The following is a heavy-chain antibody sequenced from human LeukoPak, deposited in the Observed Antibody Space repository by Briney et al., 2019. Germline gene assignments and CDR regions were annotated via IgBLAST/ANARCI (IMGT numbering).Heavy chain of an antibody. J-gene: IGHJ4*02. D-gene: IGHD2-21*02. CDR1: GFTFSDYY. Sequence: TGGSLRLSCAASGFTFSDYYMSWIRQAPGKGLGRVSYISSSGSTIYYADSVKGRFTISRDNAKNSLYLQMNSLRAEDTAVYYCARCGGDCYYFDYWGQGTLVTVSS. CDR3: ARCGGDCYYFDY. V-gene: IGHV3-11*01. CDR2: ISSSGSTI.